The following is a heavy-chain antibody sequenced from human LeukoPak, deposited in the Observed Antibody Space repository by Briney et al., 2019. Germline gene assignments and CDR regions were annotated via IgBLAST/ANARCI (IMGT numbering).Heavy chain of an antibody. CDR2: IRYDGSNK. J-gene: IGHJ4*02. D-gene: IGHD3-22*01. V-gene: IGHV3-33*01. Sequence: GRSLRLSCAASGFTFSSYGMHWVRQAPGKGLEWVAVIRYDGSNKYYADSVKGRFTISRDNSKNTLYLQMNSLRAEDTAVYYCAREYDSSGYYIDYWGQGTLVTVSS. CDR3: AREYDSSGYYIDY. CDR1: GFTFSSYG.